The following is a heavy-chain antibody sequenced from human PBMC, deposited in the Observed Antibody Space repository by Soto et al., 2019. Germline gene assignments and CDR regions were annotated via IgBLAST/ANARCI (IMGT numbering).Heavy chain of an antibody. D-gene: IGHD2-2*01. Sequence: QITLKESGPTLVKPTQTLTLTGTFSGFSLSTSGVGVGWIHQPPGKALEWLALIYWDDDRRYSPSLKSRLTITKDTSKNQVVLTMTNMHPVDTATYYGAHSCISTSCYESWFDPWGQGTLVTVSS. J-gene: IGHJ5*02. V-gene: IGHV2-5*02. CDR2: IYWDDDR. CDR1: GFSLSTSGVG. CDR3: AHSCISTSCYESWFDP.